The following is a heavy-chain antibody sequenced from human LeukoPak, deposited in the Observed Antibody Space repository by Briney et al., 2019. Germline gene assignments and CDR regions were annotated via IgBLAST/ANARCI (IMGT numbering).Heavy chain of an antibody. CDR2: ISVSGGST. D-gene: IGHD3-10*01. V-gene: IGHV3-23*01. Sequence: GGSLRLSCAASGFTFSNYAMSWVRQAPGKGLQWVPAISVSGGSTYYADSVKGRFTISRDNSKNTLYLQINSLRAEDTAVYYCAKKYGSGSYQYMDVWGKGTTVTVSS. CDR3: AKKYGSGSYQYMDV. J-gene: IGHJ6*03. CDR1: GFTFSNYA.